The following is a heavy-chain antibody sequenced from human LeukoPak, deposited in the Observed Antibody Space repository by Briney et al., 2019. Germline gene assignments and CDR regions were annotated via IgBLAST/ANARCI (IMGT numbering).Heavy chain of an antibody. CDR1: GGSINSGDYY. J-gene: IGHJ6*03. Sequence: SQTLSLTCTVSGGSINSGDYYWSWIRQPPGKGLELIGYVYYSGSTSYNPSLKSRVTISVDTSKNQFSLRLSSVTAADTAVYYCATLIRSYYMDVWGKGTTVTVSS. D-gene: IGHD3-16*01. CDR2: VYYSGST. CDR3: ATLIRSYYMDV. V-gene: IGHV4-30-4*08.